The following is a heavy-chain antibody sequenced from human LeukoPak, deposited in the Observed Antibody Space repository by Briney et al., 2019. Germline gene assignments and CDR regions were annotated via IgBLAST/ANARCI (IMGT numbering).Heavy chain of an antibody. V-gene: IGHV4-34*01. CDR1: GGSFSGYY. D-gene: IGHD5-12*01. J-gene: IGHJ6*03. CDR2: INHSGST. CDR3: ARGRRGYSGYVVYYYYMDV. Sequence: RASETLSLTCAVYGGSFSGYYWSWIRQPPGKGLEWIGEINHSGSTNYNPSLKSRVTISVDTSKNQFSLKLSSVTAADTAVYYCARGRRGYSGYVVYYYYMDVWGKGTTVTVPS.